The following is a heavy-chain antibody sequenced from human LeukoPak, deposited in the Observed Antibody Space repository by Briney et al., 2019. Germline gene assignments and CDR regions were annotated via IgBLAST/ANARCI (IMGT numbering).Heavy chain of an antibody. CDR2: IYPSGTT. CDR3: ARHGGRRYRPWFDP. Sequence: SETLSLTCTVSGYSISSGYYWGWIRQPPGKGLEWIGNIYPSGTTYYNPSLKTRVTISVDTSKNQFSLKLSSVTAADTAVYYCARHGGRRYRPWFDPWGQGTLVTVSS. J-gene: IGHJ5*02. D-gene: IGHD1-14*01. V-gene: IGHV4-38-2*02. CDR1: GYSISSGYY.